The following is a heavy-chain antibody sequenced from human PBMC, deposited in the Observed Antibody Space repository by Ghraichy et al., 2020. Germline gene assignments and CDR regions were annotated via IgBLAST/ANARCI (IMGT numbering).Heavy chain of an antibody. J-gene: IGHJ4*02. V-gene: IGHV3-23*01. Sequence: SCAASGFTFSDYAMTWVRQAPGKGLEWVSGISGSGGSTYYADSVKGRFTISRDNSKNTLYLQMTSLRVEDTAVYYCAKREAFWGQGTLLTVSS. CDR1: GFTFSDYA. CDR3: AKREAF. CDR2: ISGSGGST.